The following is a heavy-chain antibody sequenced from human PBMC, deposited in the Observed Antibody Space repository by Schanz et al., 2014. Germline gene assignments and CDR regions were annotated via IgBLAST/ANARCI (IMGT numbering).Heavy chain of an antibody. D-gene: IGHD3-10*01. CDR3: ARDGGEVVRGVIEGVNHYCYEMAV. CDR2: INPSGRST. J-gene: IGHJ6*02. CDR1: GYTFTSDS. Sequence: QVQLVQSGAEVKKPGASVKVSCKASGYTFTSDSMHWVRQAPGQGLEWMGMINPSGRSTTYAQKFQGRVTMTRDTATSTVYMELSSLRSEDTAVYYCARDGGEVVRGVIEGVNHYCYEMAVWGRGTTXSGSS. V-gene: IGHV1-46*03.